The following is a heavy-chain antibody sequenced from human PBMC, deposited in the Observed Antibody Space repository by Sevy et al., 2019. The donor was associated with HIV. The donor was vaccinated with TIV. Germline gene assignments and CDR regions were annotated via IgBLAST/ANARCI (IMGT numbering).Heavy chain of an antibody. CDR1: GYTFTGYY. CDR3: ARPMDSSGWGGFDY. V-gene: IGHV1-2*02. D-gene: IGHD6-19*01. Sequence: ASVKVSCKASGYTFTGYYMHWVRQAPGQGLEWMGWTNPNSGGTNYAQKFQGRVTMTRDTSISTAYMELSRLRSDDTAVYYCARPMDSSGWGGFDYWGKGTLVTVSS. J-gene: IGHJ4*02. CDR2: TNPNSGGT.